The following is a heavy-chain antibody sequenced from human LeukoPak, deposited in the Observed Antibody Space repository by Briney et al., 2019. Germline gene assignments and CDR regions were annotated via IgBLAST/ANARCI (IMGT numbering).Heavy chain of an antibody. V-gene: IGHV3-7*01. D-gene: IGHD3-10*01. CDR1: GFTFSSYW. J-gene: IGHJ4*02. Sequence: GGSLRLSCAASGFTFSSYWMSWVRQAPGKGLEWVANIKEDGSEKYYVDSVKGRFTISRDNAKNSLYLQMNSLRAEDTAVYYCARDRGFLVFDYWGQGTLVTVSS. CDR3: ARDRGFLVFDY. CDR2: IKEDGSEK.